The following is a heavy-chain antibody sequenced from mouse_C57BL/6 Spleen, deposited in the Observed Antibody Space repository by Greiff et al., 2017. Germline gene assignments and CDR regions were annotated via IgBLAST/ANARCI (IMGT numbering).Heavy chain of an antibody. CDR3: ARHEDPYDYDVMDY. Sequence: VQLQQSGAELVKPGASVTLSCKASGYTFTEYTIHWVKQTSGQGLEWIGWFYPGSGSIAYNEKFKDKATLTADKSSSTVYMELRRLTSEDSAVYSAARHEDPYDYDVMDYWGQGTSVTVSS. V-gene: IGHV1-62-2*01. J-gene: IGHJ4*01. CDR1: GYTFTEYT. CDR2: FYPGSGSI.